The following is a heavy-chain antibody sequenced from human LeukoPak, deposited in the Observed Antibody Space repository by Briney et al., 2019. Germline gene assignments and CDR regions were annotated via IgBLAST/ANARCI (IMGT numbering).Heavy chain of an antibody. Sequence: SETLSLTCTVSGGSISNNNYYWAWIRQPPGEGLECIGSIYYSGSPYYNPSLKSRVTISVDTSKNQFSLRLSSVTAADAAVYYCATWRTAKTGFDYWGQGTLVTVSS. CDR1: GGSISNNNYY. D-gene: IGHD1-1*01. CDR2: IYYSGSP. CDR3: ATWRTAKTGFDY. J-gene: IGHJ4*02. V-gene: IGHV4-39*01.